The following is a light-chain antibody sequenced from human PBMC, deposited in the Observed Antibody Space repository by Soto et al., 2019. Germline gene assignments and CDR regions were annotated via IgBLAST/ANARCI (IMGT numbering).Light chain of an antibody. CDR2: DVT. J-gene: IGLJ1*01. CDR3: SSYTRSSTYV. V-gene: IGLV2-14*01. CDR1: SSDVGGYDY. Sequence: QSVLTQHASVSGSPGQSVTISCTGTSSDVGGYDYVSWYQHHPGKAPKLVIYDVTYRPSGVSDRFSGSKSANTASLTISGLQAEDEADYYCSSYTRSSTYVFGTGTKVTVL.